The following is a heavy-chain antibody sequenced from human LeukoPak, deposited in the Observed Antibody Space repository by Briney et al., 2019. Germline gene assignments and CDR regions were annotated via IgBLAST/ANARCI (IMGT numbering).Heavy chain of an antibody. V-gene: IGHV3-30*03. D-gene: IGHD3-9*01. CDR2: ISYDGSNK. CDR1: GFTFSSYG. Sequence: GGSLILSCAASGFTFSSYGMHWVRQAPGKGLEWVAVISYDGSNKYYADSVKGRFTISRDNSKNTLYLQMNSLRAEDTAVYYCASRPLGWAYYDILTGYYNENYYYYGMDVWGQGTTVTVSS. CDR3: ASRPLGWAYYDILTGYYNENYYYYGMDV. J-gene: IGHJ6*02.